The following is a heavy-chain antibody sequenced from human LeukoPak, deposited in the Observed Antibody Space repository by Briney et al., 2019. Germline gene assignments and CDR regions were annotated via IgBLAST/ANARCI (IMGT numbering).Heavy chain of an antibody. CDR2: INHSGST. CDR1: GGSFSGYY. Sequence: SETLSLTCAVYGGSFSGYYWSWIRKPPGKGLEWIGEINHSGSTNYNPSLKSRVTISVDTPKNQFSLKLSSVTAADTAVYYCAREGYYDSSGYRDYWGQGTLVTVSS. CDR3: AREGYYDSSGYRDY. J-gene: IGHJ4*02. D-gene: IGHD3-22*01. V-gene: IGHV4-34*01.